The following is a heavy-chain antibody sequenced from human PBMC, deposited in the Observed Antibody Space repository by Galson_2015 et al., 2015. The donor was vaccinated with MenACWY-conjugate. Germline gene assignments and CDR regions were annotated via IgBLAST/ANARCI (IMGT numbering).Heavy chain of an antibody. Sequence: SLRLSCAASGFTVTSNYMSWVRQAPGKGLEWVSVIYSGGNTYYADSVKGRFTISRDTPENTVYIQMNTLRAEDTAVYYCARGLAHTKAGFSWGQGTRVTVSS. CDR1: GFTVTSNY. CDR3: ARGLAHTKAGFS. CDR2: IYSGGNT. D-gene: IGHD3-10*01. V-gene: IGHV3-53*01. J-gene: IGHJ5*02.